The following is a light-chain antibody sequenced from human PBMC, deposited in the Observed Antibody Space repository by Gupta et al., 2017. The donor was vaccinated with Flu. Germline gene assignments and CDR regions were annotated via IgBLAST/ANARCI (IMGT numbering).Light chain of an antibody. CDR2: NTN. Sequence: QTVVTHEPSFSVSPGVTVTLTCGLSSGSVSTSYYPNWYQQTPGQTPRTLSYNTNTRSSGVPERFSASILGKKAVINTTGAQADDEADYCCAIYMSNGSAVFGGGTKLTVL. CDR3: AIYMSNGSAV. CDR1: SGSVSTSYY. J-gene: IGLJ3*02. V-gene: IGLV8-61*01.